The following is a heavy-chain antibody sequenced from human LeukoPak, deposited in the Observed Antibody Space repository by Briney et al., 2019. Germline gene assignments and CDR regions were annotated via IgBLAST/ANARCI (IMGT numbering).Heavy chain of an antibody. CDR3: AKGSGINHYHWIDP. Sequence: GGSLRLSCAASEFTFSNYAMNWVRQAPGKGLEWVSGISGGGGSTYYADSVKGRFTISRDNSKNTLYLQLDSLRAEDTALYYRAKGSGINHYHWIDPWGQGTLVTVSS. CDR1: EFTFSNYA. CDR2: ISGGGGST. V-gene: IGHV3-23*01. D-gene: IGHD1-14*01. J-gene: IGHJ5*02.